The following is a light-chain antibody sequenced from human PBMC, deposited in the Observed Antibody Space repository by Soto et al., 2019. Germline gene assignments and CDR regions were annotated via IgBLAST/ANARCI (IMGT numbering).Light chain of an antibody. CDR2: AAS. CDR3: QQCFWHWT. Sequence: DIQMTQSPSSVSASVGDRVTITCRASQDINNRLAWFQQRPGRAPKYLIQAASILQSGVPSRFGGSGSGTEFTLSITSLQPDDFATYYCQQCFWHWTFGQGTKVDIK. V-gene: IGKV1-12*01. CDR1: QDINNR. J-gene: IGKJ1*01.